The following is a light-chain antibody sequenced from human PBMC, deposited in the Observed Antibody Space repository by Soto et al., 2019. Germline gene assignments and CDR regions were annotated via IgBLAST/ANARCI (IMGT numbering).Light chain of an antibody. CDR1: QAVSSNY. CDR2: GAS. Sequence: ALTQSPGTLSSSPGERATLSCRASQAVSSNYLAWYQQKPGQAPRLLISGASGRATGVPDRFSGSGSGTDFSLTIDRLESEDFAVYFCQQYGDLLWTFGQGTKVDI. J-gene: IGKJ1*01. V-gene: IGKV3-20*01. CDR3: QQYGDLLWT.